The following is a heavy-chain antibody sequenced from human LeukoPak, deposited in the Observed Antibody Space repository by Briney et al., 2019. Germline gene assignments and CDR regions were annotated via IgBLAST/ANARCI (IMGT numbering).Heavy chain of an antibody. D-gene: IGHD5-12*01. CDR3: APIFGGYSDFDS. V-gene: IGHV4-34*01. Sequence: SETLSLTCAVYGGSLSTYYWSWVRQPPGKGLEWIGEITQSGRTNYNPSLKSRVTISIDTSKNQFSLQLTSVAAADTAVYYCAPIFGGYSDFDSWGQGTLVTVSS. J-gene: IGHJ4*02. CDR2: ITQSGRT. CDR1: GGSLSTYY.